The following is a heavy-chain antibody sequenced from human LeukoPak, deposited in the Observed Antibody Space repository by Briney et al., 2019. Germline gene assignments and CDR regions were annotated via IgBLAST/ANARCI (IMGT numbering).Heavy chain of an antibody. D-gene: IGHD3-10*01. V-gene: IGHV4-38-2*02. CDR2: IYHSGST. J-gene: IGHJ4*02. CDR3: ARVFNSYGSGTPVYFDY. CDR1: GYSISSGYY. Sequence: PSETLSLTCTVSGYSISSGYYWGWIRQPPGKGLAWIGSIYHSGSTYYNPSLKSRVTISVDTSKNQFSLKLSSVTAADTAVYYCARVFNSYGSGTPVYFDYWGQGTLVTVSS.